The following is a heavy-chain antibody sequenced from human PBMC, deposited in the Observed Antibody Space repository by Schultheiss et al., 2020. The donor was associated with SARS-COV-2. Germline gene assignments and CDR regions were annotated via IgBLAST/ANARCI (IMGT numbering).Heavy chain of an antibody. CDR1: GGSISSSSYY. J-gene: IGHJ4*02. V-gene: IGHV4-39*07. CDR3: ARRRLVATIIDY. D-gene: IGHD5-12*01. CDR2: INHSGST. Sequence: SETLSLTCTVSGGSISSSSYYWGWIRQPPGKGLEWIGEINHSGSTNYNPSLKSRVTISVDTSKNQFSLKLSSVTAADTAVYYCARRRLVATIIDYWGQGTLVTVSS.